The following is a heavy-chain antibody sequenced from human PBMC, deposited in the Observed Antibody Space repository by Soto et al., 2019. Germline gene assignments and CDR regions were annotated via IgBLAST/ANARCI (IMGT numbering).Heavy chain of an antibody. CDR3: ASADSGYDYFFYYYGMDV. D-gene: IGHD5-12*01. CDR1: GYRFTNHG. Sequence: ASVKVSCKASGYRFTNHGISWVRQAPGQGLEWMGGIIPIFGTANYAQKFQGRVTITADKSTSTAYMELSSLRSEDTAVYYCASADSGYDYFFYYYGMDVWGQGTTVTVSS. CDR2: IIPIFGTA. J-gene: IGHJ6*02. V-gene: IGHV1-69*06.